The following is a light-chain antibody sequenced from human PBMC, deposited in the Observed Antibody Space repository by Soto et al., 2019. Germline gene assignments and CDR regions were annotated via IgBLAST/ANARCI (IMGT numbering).Light chain of an antibody. V-gene: IGKV3-15*01. CDR1: QNISSN. CDR3: QQYNNWLWT. CDR2: GAS. J-gene: IGKJ1*01. Sequence: EIVMTQSPATLSVSPGERATLSCRASQNISSNLAWYQQKPSQAPRVLIDGASTRATGMPARFSGSGSGTEFTLTISSLQSEDFAVYYCQQYNNWLWTFGQGTKVEIK.